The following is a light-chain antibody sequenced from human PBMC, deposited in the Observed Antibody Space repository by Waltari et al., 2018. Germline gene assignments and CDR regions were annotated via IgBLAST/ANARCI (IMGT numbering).Light chain of an antibody. CDR1: SSTIGAGYD. J-gene: IGLJ3*02. CDR3: QSYDSSLSGLWV. V-gene: IGLV1-40*01. CDR2: GNT. Sequence: QSVLTQPPSVSGAPGQRVTISCTGSSSTIGAGYDVHWYQQLPGTAPKLLIFGNTIRPSGVPDRFSGSKSGTSASLAISGLQAEDEADYYCQSYDSSLSGLWVFGGGTKLTVL.